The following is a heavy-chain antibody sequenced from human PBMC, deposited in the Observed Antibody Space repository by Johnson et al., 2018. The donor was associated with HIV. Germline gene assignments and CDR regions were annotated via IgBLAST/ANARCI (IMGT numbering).Heavy chain of an antibody. CDR3: AKALARYSSGWHDAFDI. Sequence: QVQLVESGGGVVQPGGSLRLSCAASGFTFSSYGMHWVRQAPGKGLEWVAFIRYDGSNKYYADSVKGRFTISRDNSKNTLYLQMNSLRAEETAVYYCAKALARYSSGWHDAFDIWGQGTMVTVSS. CDR2: IRYDGSNK. CDR1: GFTFSSYG. D-gene: IGHD6-19*01. J-gene: IGHJ3*02. V-gene: IGHV3-30*02.